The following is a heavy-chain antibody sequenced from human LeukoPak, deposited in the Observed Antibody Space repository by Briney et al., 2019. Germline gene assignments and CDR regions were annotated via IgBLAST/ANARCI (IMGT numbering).Heavy chain of an antibody. V-gene: IGHV4-59*01. CDR3: ASYRHYCDPAEWGYFDY. J-gene: IGHJ4*02. CDR1: GGSISSYY. CDR2: IYYSGST. D-gene: IGHD3-22*01. Sequence: SETLSLTCTVSGGSISSYYWSWIRQPPGKGLEWIGYIYYSGSTNYNPSLKSRVTISVDTSKNQFSLKLSSVTAADTAVYYCASYRHYCDPAEWGYFDYWGQGTLVTVSS.